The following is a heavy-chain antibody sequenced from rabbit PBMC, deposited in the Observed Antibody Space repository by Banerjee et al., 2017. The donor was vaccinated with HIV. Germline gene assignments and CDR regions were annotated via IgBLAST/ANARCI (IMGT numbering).Heavy chain of an antibody. Sequence: QEQLVESGGGLVQPEGSLTLTCTASGFSFNNNYYMCWVRQAPGKGLEWISCIAGSSSGFTYSATWATGRFTISKTSSTTVTLQMTSLTVADTATYFCARDTGTSFSSYGMDLRGPGTLVTVS. D-gene: IGHD7-1*01. CDR2: IAGSSSGFT. V-gene: IGHV1S45*01. CDR3: ARDTGTSFSSYGMDL. J-gene: IGHJ6*01. CDR1: GFSFNNNYY.